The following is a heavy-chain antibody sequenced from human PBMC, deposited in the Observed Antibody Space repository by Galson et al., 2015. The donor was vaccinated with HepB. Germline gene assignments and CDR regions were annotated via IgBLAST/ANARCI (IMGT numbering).Heavy chain of an antibody. CDR3: ARQHLPYYYGSGSYYDYFDY. D-gene: IGHD3-10*01. CDR1: GYTFTSYG. J-gene: IGHJ4*02. Sequence: SVKVSCKASGYTFTSYGISWVRQAPGQGLEWMGWISAYNGNTNYAQKLQGRVTMTTDTSTSTAYMELRSLRSDDSAVYYCARQHLPYYYGSGSYYDYFDYWGQGTLVTVSS. CDR2: ISAYNGNT. V-gene: IGHV1-18*01.